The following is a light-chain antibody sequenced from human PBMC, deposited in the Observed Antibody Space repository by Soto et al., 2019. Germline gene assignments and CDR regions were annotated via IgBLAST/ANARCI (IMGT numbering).Light chain of an antibody. Sequence: QSVLTQPPSASGTPGQRVTISCSGSSSNIGNNYVYWYQQVPGTAPKLLIYRNDQRPSGVPDRFSEFKSGTSASLAISGLRSEDEADYYCVTWDDSLRSPVFGGGTKLTVL. CDR2: RND. CDR1: SSNIGNNY. CDR3: VTWDDSLRSPV. J-gene: IGLJ2*01. V-gene: IGLV1-47*01.